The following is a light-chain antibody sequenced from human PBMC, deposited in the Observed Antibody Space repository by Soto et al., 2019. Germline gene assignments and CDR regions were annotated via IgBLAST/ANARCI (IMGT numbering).Light chain of an antibody. CDR3: SSYTSRNTLDYV. Sequence: QSALTQPASVSGSPGQSITISCSGTSSDVGDYYYVSWYQQHPGKAPKLLIYGVTDRPSGVSHRFSGSRSDSTASLTISGLQAEDEADYYCSSYTSRNTLDYVFGTGTKLTVL. J-gene: IGLJ1*01. CDR1: SSDVGDYYY. CDR2: GVT. V-gene: IGLV2-14*01.